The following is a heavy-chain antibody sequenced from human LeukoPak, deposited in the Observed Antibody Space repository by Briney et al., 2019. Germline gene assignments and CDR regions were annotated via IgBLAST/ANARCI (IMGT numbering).Heavy chain of an antibody. CDR3: AKVLEVRGVMGAFDI. Sequence: GGSLRLSCAASGFTFSSYAMSWVRQAPGKGLEWVSGISWNSGSIGYADSVKGRFTISRDNAKNSLYLQMNSLRAEDTALYYCAKVLEVRGVMGAFDIWGQGTMVTVSS. J-gene: IGHJ3*02. V-gene: IGHV3-9*01. CDR1: GFTFSSYA. D-gene: IGHD3-10*01. CDR2: ISWNSGSI.